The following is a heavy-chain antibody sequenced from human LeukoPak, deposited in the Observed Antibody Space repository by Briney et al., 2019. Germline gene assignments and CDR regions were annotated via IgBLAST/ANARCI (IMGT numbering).Heavy chain of an antibody. J-gene: IGHJ4*02. CDR1: GGSLSSGSYY. CDR2: IYTSGST. V-gene: IGHV4-61*02. Sequence: PSETLSLTCTFSGGSLSSGSYYWSWIRQPAGKGLEWIGRIYTSGSTSYNPSLKSRVTISVDTSKNQFSLKLSSVTAADTAVYYCARGEGGYLDEYYFDYWGQGTLVTVSS. D-gene: IGHD5-18*01. CDR3: ARGEGGYLDEYYFDY.